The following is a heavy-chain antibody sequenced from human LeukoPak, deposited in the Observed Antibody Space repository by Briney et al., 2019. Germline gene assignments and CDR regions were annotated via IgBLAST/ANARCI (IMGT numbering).Heavy chain of an antibody. D-gene: IGHD6-13*01. Sequence: PSETLSLTCTVSGGSISSYYWSWIRQPAGKGLEWIGRIYTSGSTNYNPSLKSRVTISVDKSKNQFSLKLSSVTAADPAVYYCARGGGQQLVGGYYYYYYMDVWGKGTTVTVSS. CDR1: GGSISSYY. CDR2: IYTSGST. V-gene: IGHV4-4*07. CDR3: ARGGGQQLVGGYYYYYYMDV. J-gene: IGHJ6*03.